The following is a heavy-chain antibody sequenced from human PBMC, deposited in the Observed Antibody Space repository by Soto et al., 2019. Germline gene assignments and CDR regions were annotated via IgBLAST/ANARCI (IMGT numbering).Heavy chain of an antibody. V-gene: IGHV3-23*01. Sequence: EVQPLESGGGLVQPGGSLRLSCAASGFTFSSYAMSWVRQAPWKGLEWVSAISGSGGSTYYADSVKGRFTISRDNSKNTLYMQMNSLRAEDTAVYYCARDNFRSGYRDCWGQGTLVTVSS. CDR1: GFTFSSYA. J-gene: IGHJ4*02. CDR3: ARDNFRSGYRDC. CDR2: ISGSGGST. D-gene: IGHD3-3*01.